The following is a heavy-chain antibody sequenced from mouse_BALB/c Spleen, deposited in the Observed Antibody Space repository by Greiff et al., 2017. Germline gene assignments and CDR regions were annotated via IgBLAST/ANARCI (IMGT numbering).Heavy chain of an antibody. CDR2: IDPYNGGT. CDR1: GYAFTSYN. D-gene: IGHD2-3*01. V-gene: IGHV1S135*01. Sequence: EVKLMESGPELVMPGASVKVSCKASGYAFTSYNMYWVKQSHGKSLEWIGYIDPYNGGTSYNQKFKGKATLTVDKSSSTAYMHLNSLTSEDSAVYYCARRGLLLWFAYWGQGTLVTVSA. J-gene: IGHJ3*01. CDR3: ARRGLLLWFAY.